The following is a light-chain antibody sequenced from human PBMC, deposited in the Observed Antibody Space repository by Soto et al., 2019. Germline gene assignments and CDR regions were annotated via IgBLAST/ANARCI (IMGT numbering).Light chain of an antibody. J-gene: IGKJ1*01. CDR3: QKYNTVPRT. Sequence: DIQITQSPSSLSASVGDRVTITCRATQDISHFLAWYQQKPGKLPKLLIYAATILRSGVPPRFSGSGAGTDFTLTINSLQPEDVATYYCQKYNTVPRTFGQGNKVEI. V-gene: IGKV1-27*01. CDR2: AAT. CDR1: QDISHF.